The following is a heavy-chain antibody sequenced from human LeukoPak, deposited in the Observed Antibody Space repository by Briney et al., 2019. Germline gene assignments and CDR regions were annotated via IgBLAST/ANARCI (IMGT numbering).Heavy chain of an antibody. CDR2: ISTSGST. CDR3: ARARSRGEQWLVLGY. V-gene: IGHV4-61*02. D-gene: IGHD6-19*01. CDR1: GGSISSGSNY. J-gene: IGHJ4*02. Sequence: SQTLSLTCTVSGGSISSGSNYWSWIRQPAGKGLEWIGRISTSGSTNYNPSLKSRVTMSVDTSKNQFSLNLSSVTAADTAVYYCARARSRGEQWLVLGYWGQGTLVTVSS.